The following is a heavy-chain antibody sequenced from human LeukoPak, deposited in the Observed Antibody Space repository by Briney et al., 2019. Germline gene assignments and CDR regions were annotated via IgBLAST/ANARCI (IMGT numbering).Heavy chain of an antibody. CDR3: ARATKGLDAFDI. D-gene: IGHD1-14*01. V-gene: IGHV3-21*04. Sequence: PGGSLRLSCAASGFTFSSYSMNWVRQAPGKGLEWVSSISSSSSYIYYADSVKGRFNISRENAKNSLYLQMNSLRAEDTAVYYCARATKGLDAFDIWGQGTMVTVSS. J-gene: IGHJ3*02. CDR2: ISSSSSYI. CDR1: GFTFSSYS.